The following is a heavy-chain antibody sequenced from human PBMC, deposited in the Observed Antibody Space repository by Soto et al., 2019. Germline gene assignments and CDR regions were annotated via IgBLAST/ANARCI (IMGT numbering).Heavy chain of an antibody. CDR2: IYYSGST. V-gene: IGHV4-31*03. Sequence: SETLSLTCTVSGGSISSGGYYWSWIRQHPGKGLEWIGYIYYSGSTYYNPPLKSRVTISVDTSKNQFSLKLSSVTAADTAVYYCARGAQVVTPYYFDYWGQGTLVTVSS. CDR3: ARGAQVVTPYYFDY. D-gene: IGHD2-21*02. J-gene: IGHJ4*02. CDR1: GGSISSGGYY.